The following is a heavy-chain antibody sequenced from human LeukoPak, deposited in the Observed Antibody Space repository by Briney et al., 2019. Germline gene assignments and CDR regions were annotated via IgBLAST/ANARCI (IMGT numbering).Heavy chain of an antibody. CDR1: GFTFSSYA. Sequence: GVSLRLSCAASGFTFSSYAMSWVRQAPGKGLEWVSAISGSGGSTYYADSVKGRFTISRDNSKNTLYLQMSSLRAEDTAVYYCAKAHYYGSGIFDYWGQGTLVTVSS. J-gene: IGHJ4*02. CDR3: AKAHYYGSGIFDY. CDR2: ISGSGGST. V-gene: IGHV3-23*01. D-gene: IGHD3-10*01.